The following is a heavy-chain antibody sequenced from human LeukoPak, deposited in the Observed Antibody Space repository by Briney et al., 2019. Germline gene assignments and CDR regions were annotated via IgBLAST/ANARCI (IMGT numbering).Heavy chain of an antibody. V-gene: IGHV1-46*01. Sequence: GASVKVSCKASGYTXTGYYIHWVRQAPGQGLEWMGIISPSGGTTNYAQKFQGRVSMTRDTSTSTVYMELSSLRSEDTAVYYCARERSATYYFDYWGQGTLVTVSS. CDR1: GYTXTGYY. J-gene: IGHJ4*02. CDR3: ARERSATYYFDY. CDR2: ISPSGGTT.